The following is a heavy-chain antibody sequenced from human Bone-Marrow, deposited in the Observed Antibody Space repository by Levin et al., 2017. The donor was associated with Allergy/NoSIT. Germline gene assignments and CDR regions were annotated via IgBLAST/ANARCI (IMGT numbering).Heavy chain of an antibody. CDR1: GFTFSDYS. V-gene: IGHV3-21*01. D-gene: IGHD3-22*01. Sequence: GGSLRLSCAASGFTFSDYSMNWVRQAPGKGLEWVSSISPNSNYIYYADSLKGRFTISRDNAKSSVFLQMNSLRAEDTALYYCARSGSPDYWGQGTLVTVSS. J-gene: IGHJ4*02. CDR3: ARSGSPDY. CDR2: ISPNSNYI.